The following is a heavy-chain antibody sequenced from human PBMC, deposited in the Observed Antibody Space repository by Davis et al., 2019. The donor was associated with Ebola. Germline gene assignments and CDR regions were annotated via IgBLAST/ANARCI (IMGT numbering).Heavy chain of an antibody. V-gene: IGHV3-7*01. CDR1: GFTINTNF. Sequence: GESLKISCAASGFTINTNFMSWVRQAPGKGLEWVANIKQDGSEKYYVDSVKGRFTISRDNAKNSLYLQMNSLRAEDTAVYYCARDNSNTHWPFYFDYWGQGTLVTVSS. D-gene: IGHD2/OR15-2a*01. J-gene: IGHJ4*02. CDR2: IKQDGSEK. CDR3: ARDNSNTHWPFYFDY.